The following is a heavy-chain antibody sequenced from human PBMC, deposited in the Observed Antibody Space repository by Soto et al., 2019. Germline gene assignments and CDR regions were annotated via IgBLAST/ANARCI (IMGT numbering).Heavy chain of an antibody. D-gene: IGHD2-15*01. J-gene: IGHJ4*02. Sequence: GGSLRLSCTASGFTFPNTWMYWVRQAPGKGLEWVGRIRSKTDGGTTDYGAPVKGRFTISRDDSKNTLFLQMNSLKVEDTAVYYCTTDRLYWGQGTQVTVS. CDR2: IRSKTDGGTT. V-gene: IGHV3-15*07. CDR3: TTDRLY. CDR1: GFTFPNTW.